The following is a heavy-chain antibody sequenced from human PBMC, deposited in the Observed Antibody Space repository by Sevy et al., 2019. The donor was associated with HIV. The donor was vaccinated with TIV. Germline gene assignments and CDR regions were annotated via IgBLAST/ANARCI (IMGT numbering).Heavy chain of an antibody. CDR1: GFTFSSYS. CDR2: ISSSSSYI. CDR3: ARDYYDSSGFFDY. D-gene: IGHD3-22*01. J-gene: IGHJ4*02. Sequence: GGSLRLSCAASGFTFSSYSMNWVRQAPGKGLEWVSSISSSSSYIYYANSVKGRFTISRDNAKNSLYLQMNSLRAEDTAVYYCARDYYDSSGFFDYWGQGTLVTVSS. V-gene: IGHV3-21*01.